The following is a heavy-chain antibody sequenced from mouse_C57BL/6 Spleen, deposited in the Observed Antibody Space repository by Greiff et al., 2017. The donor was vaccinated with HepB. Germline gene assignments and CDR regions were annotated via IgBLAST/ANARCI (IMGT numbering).Heavy chain of an antibody. D-gene: IGHD1-1*01. J-gene: IGHJ1*03. CDR1: GYTFTSYD. CDR2: IYPRDGST. CDR3: AREGLITTVVAHWYFDV. Sequence: QVQLQQSGPELVKPGASVKLSCKASGYTFTSYDINWVKQRPGQGLEWIGWIYPRDGSTKYNEKFKGKATLTVDTSSSTAYMELHSLTSEDSAVYFCAREGLITTVVAHWYFDVWGTGTTVTVSS. V-gene: IGHV1-85*01.